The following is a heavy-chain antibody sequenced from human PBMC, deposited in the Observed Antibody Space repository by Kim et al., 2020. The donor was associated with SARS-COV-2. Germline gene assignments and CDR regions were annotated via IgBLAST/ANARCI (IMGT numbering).Heavy chain of an antibody. D-gene: IGHD6-13*01. CDR1: GCSISSSSYY. CDR2: MYYSGST. CDR3: ARQGLRGSSWDLGAFD. J-gene: IGHJ3*02. Sequence: SETLSLTCTVSGCSISSSSYYCGWIRQPPGKGLEWIGSMYYSGSTNYNPSLKSRVTISVDTSKYQFSLKLRSVTAADTAVYYCARQGLRGSSWDLGAFD. V-gene: IGHV4-39*01.